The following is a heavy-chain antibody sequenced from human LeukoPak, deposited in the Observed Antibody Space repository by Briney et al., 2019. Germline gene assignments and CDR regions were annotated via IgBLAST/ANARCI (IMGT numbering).Heavy chain of an antibody. J-gene: IGHJ6*02. CDR2: MNPNSGNT. Sequence: ASVKVSCKASGYTFTSYDINWVRQATGQGLEWMGWMNPNSGNTGYAQKFQGRVTMTRNTSISTAYMELGSLRSEDTAVYYCARYYYDYVWGSYRVYGMDVWGQGTTVTVSS. CDR3: ARYYYDYVWGSYRVYGMDV. D-gene: IGHD3-16*01. V-gene: IGHV1-8*01. CDR1: GYTFTSYD.